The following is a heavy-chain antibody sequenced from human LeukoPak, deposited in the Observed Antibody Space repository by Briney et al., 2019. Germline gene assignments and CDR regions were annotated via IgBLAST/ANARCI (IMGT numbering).Heavy chain of an antibody. Sequence: TGGSLRLSCAASGFIFNNYWMGWVRQAPGKGLEWVAVIWYDGSNKYYADSVKGRFTISRDNSKNTLYLQMNSLRAEDTAVYYCARDGGEMTTVTTGTFDYWGQGTLVTVSS. CDR3: ARDGGEMTTVTTGTFDY. J-gene: IGHJ4*02. D-gene: IGHD4-17*01. CDR2: IWYDGSNK. V-gene: IGHV3-33*08. CDR1: GFIFNNYW.